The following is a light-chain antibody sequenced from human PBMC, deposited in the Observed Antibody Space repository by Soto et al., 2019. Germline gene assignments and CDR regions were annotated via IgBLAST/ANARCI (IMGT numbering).Light chain of an antibody. Sequence: QSALTQPASVSGSPGQSITISCTGTSSDVGSYNLVSWYQHHPGKAPKLIIYEGSKRPSGISNRFSGSKSGNTASLTISGLQAEDEADFNCCSYADNHILLFGGGTKLTVL. CDR2: EGS. J-gene: IGLJ3*02. CDR3: CSYADNHILL. V-gene: IGLV2-23*01. CDR1: SSDVGSYNL.